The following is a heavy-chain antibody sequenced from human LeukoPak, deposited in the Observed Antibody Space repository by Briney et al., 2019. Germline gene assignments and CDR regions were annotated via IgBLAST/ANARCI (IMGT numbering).Heavy chain of an antibody. CDR1: GGSISSYY. CDR3: ARVTRSSSWFLDAFDI. J-gene: IGHJ3*02. CDR2: IYTSGST. Sequence: PSETLSLTCTVSGGSISSYYWSWIRQPAGKGLEWIGRIYTSGSTNYNPSLKSRVTMSVDTSKNQFSLKLSSVTAADTAVYYCARVTRSSSWFLDAFDIWGQGTIVTVSS. V-gene: IGHV4-4*07. D-gene: IGHD6-13*01.